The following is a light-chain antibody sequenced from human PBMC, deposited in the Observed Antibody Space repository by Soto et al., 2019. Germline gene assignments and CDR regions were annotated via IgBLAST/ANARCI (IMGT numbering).Light chain of an antibody. Sequence: DIRLTQSPATLYLSPGERATLSCRASQSISSYLAWYQQKPGQAPRLLIYDASNRATGIPARFSGSGSGADFTLTISRLEPEDFAVYYCQQRRNWPQTFGQGTNVEIK. CDR3: QQRRNWPQT. V-gene: IGKV3-11*01. CDR2: DAS. CDR1: QSISSY. J-gene: IGKJ1*01.